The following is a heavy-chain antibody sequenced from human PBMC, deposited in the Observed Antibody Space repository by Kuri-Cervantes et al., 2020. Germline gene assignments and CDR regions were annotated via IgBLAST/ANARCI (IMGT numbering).Heavy chain of an antibody. CDR2: IYYSGST. CDR1: GYSISSGYY. CDR3: AREGRHYYGSGSIDD. Sequence: SESLSLTCAVSGYSISSGYYWGWIRQPPGKGLEWIGYIYYSGSTYYNPSLKSRVTISVDTSKNQFSLKLSSVTAADTAVYYCAREGRHYYGSGSIDDWGQGTLVTVSS. V-gene: IGHV4-38-2*02. D-gene: IGHD3-10*01. J-gene: IGHJ4*02.